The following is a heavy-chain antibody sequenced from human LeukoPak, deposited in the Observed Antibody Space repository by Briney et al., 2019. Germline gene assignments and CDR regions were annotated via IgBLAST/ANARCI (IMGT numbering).Heavy chain of an antibody. D-gene: IGHD1-7*01. CDR1: GFTFSSYA. V-gene: IGHV3-23*01. J-gene: IGHJ4*02. Sequence: GGSLRLSCAASGFTFSSYAMSWVRQAPGKGLEWVSAISGSGGSTYYADSVKGRFTISRDNSKNTLYLQMNSPRAEDTAVYYCAKHQTRNWNYRYWGQGTLVTVSS. CDR3: AKHQTRNWNYRY. CDR2: ISGSGGST.